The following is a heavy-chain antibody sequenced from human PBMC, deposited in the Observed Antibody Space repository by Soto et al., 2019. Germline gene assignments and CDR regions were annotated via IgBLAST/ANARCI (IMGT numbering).Heavy chain of an antibody. CDR3: AGPPELTRIYYYSGMDV. CDR2: IIPIFGTA. CDR1: GGTFSSYA. J-gene: IGHJ6*02. Sequence: QVQLVQSGAEVKKPGSSVKVSCKASGGTFSSYAISWVRQAPGQGLEWMGGIIPIFGTANYAQKFQGRVTITADESTSTAYMALSSLRSEDTAVYYCAGPPELTRIYYYSGMDVWGQGTTVTVSS. V-gene: IGHV1-69*12. D-gene: IGHD1-7*01.